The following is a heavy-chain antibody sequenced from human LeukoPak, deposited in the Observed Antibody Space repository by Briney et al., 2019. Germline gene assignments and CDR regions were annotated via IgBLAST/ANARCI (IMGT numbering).Heavy chain of an antibody. CDR3: AKHSRDSSGYFYYYYYMDV. Sequence: GGSLRLSCAASGFTFNNYAMSWVRQAPGKGLQWVSAISGSGGSTYYADSVKGRFTISRDNSKNTLYLQMNSLRAEDTAVYYCAKHSRDSSGYFYYYYYMDVWGKGTTVTVSS. CDR2: ISGSGGST. D-gene: IGHD3-22*01. J-gene: IGHJ6*03. CDR1: GFTFNNYA. V-gene: IGHV3-23*01.